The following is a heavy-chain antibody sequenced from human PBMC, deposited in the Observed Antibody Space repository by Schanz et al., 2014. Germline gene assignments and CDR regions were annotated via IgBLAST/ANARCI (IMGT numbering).Heavy chain of an antibody. V-gene: IGHV3-23*01. Sequence: EVQLLESGGGLVQPGGSLRLSCAASGFTFSIYGMSWVRQAPGKGLEWVSGMSGSGSTADYADSVKGRFTISRDSSKNTLYLQMTSLKTEDTSVYYCTTQHLGSHYLYGMDVWGQGTTVTVS. J-gene: IGHJ6*02. CDR1: GFTFSIYG. CDR2: MSGSGSTA. CDR3: TTQHLGSHYLYGMDV. D-gene: IGHD6-13*01.